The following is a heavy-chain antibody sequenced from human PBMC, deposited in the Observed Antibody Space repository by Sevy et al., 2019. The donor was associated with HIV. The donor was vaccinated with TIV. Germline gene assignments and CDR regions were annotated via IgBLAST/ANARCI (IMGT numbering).Heavy chain of an antibody. CDR1: GFILSTYT. CDR2: ISGSGGRT. J-gene: IGHJ6*02. CDR3: AKGDRTFYGLDV. V-gene: IGHV3-23*01. D-gene: IGHD2-15*01. Sequence: GGSLRLSCAASGFILSTYTMTWVRQAPGKGLEWVSGISGSGGRTYYADSLKGRFTIFRDNSKSTVHLQMNSLRAEDTAVYYCAKGDRTFYGLDVWGQGTTVTVSS.